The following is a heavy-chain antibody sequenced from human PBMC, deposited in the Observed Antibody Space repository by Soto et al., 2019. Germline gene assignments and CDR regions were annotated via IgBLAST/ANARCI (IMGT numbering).Heavy chain of an antibody. J-gene: IGHJ6*02. D-gene: IGHD3-3*01. Sequence: PGGSLRLSCAASGFTFSSYGMHWVRQAPGKGLEWVAVISYDGSNKYYADSVKGRFTISRDNSKNTLYLQMNSLRAEDTAVYYCAKDLPGLRFLEWLSNPYYYYGMDVWGQGTTVTVSS. CDR3: AKDLPGLRFLEWLSNPYYYYGMDV. V-gene: IGHV3-30*18. CDR1: GFTFSSYG. CDR2: ISYDGSNK.